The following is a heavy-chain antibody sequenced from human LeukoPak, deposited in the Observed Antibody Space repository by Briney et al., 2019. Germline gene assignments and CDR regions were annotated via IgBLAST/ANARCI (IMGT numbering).Heavy chain of an antibody. Sequence: ETKSLTCTVSGGSISSYYWSWIRQSPGKGRVWIANIFYSGTPNCHPSLKSRVTISFDTSKTQFSLKLSSVTAADTAVYYCARVGHIAAAGTYDYWGQGTL. D-gene: IGHD6-13*01. J-gene: IGHJ4*02. CDR3: ARVGHIAAAGTYDY. V-gene: IGHV4-59*08. CDR1: GGSISSYY. CDR2: IFYSGTP.